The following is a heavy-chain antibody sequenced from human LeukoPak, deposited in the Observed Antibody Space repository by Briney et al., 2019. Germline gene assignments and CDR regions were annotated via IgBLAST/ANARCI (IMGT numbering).Heavy chain of an antibody. CDR1: GDSVSSNSAA. CDR3: ARVPRSGTYLSHYFDY. Sequence: SQTLSLTCAVSGDSVSSNSAAWNWIRQSPSRGLEWLGRTYYNSKWYNDYAISVQSRITINPDTYKNQFSLQLSSVTPEDTAVYFCARVPRSGTYLSHYFDYWGQGSLVTVSS. CDR2: TYYNSKWYN. J-gene: IGHJ4*02. V-gene: IGHV6-1*01. D-gene: IGHD3-10*01.